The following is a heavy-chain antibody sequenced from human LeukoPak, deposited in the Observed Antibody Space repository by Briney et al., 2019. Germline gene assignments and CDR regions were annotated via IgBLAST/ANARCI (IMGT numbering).Heavy chain of an antibody. D-gene: IGHD2-21*02. V-gene: IGHV4-59*01. Sequence: PSETLSLTCTVSGGSISSYYWSWIRQLPGKGLEWIGYIYYSGSTNYNPSLKSRVTISVDTSKNQFSLKLSSVTAADTAVYYCARAEAPYCGGDRYFWFDPWGQGTLVTVSS. CDR3: ARAEAPYCGGDRYFWFDP. CDR1: GGSISSYY. CDR2: IYYSGST. J-gene: IGHJ5*02.